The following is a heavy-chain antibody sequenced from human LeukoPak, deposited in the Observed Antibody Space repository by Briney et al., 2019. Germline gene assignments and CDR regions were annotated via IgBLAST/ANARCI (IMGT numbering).Heavy chain of an antibody. CDR3: ARAHSSSWEY. D-gene: IGHD6-13*01. CDR1: GFTVSSNY. CDR2: IYSGGST. J-gene: IGHJ4*02. Sequence: GGSLRLSCAVSGFTVSSNYMSWVRQAPGKELEWVSVIYSGGSTHYADSVKGRFTISRDNSKNTLFLQMNSLRAEDTAAYFCARAHSSSWEYWGQGALVTVSS. V-gene: IGHV3-53*01.